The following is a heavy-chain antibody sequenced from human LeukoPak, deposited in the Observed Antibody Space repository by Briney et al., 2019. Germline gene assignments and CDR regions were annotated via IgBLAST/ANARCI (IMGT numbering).Heavy chain of an antibody. CDR3: ATAAGFGEFYYFDY. Sequence: GASVKVSCKASGYTFTGYYMHWVRQAPGQGLEWMGIINPSGGSTSYAQKFQGRVTMTRDTSTSTAYMELSSLRSEDTAVYFCATAAGFGEFYYFDYWGQGTLVTVSS. V-gene: IGHV1-46*01. J-gene: IGHJ4*02. CDR1: GYTFTGYY. CDR2: INPSGGST. D-gene: IGHD3-10*01.